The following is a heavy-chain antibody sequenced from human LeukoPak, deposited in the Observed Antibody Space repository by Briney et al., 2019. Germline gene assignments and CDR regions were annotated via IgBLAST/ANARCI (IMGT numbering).Heavy chain of an antibody. CDR3: ARDRRGYFDY. CDR1: GGSISSGGYY. V-gene: IGHV4-31*03. J-gene: IGHJ4*02. Sequence: SQTLSLTCTVSGGSISSGGYYWSWIRQHPGKGLEWIGYIYYSGSTYYNPSLKSRVTISADTSKNQFSLKLSSVTAADTAVYYCARDRRGYFDYWGQGTLVTVSP. CDR2: IYYSGST.